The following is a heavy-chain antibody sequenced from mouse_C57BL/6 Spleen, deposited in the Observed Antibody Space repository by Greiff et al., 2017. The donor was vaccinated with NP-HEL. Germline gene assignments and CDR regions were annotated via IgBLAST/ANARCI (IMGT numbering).Heavy chain of an antibody. Sequence: QVQLKQSGPELVKPGASVKISCKASGYAFSSSWMNWVKQRPGKGLEWIGRIYPGDGDTNYNGKFKGKATLTADKSSSTAYMQLSSLTSEDSAVYFCARSLITYYAMDYWGQGTSVTVSS. V-gene: IGHV1-82*01. CDR3: ARSLITYYAMDY. CDR2: IYPGDGDT. J-gene: IGHJ4*01. CDR1: GYAFSSSW. D-gene: IGHD1-1*01.